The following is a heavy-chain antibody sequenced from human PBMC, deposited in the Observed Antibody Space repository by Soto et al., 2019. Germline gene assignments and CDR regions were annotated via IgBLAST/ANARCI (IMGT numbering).Heavy chain of an antibody. V-gene: IGHV3-23*01. CDR2: ISGSGVST. CDR3: AKAQGYGSFDY. CDR1: GFTFSSYA. D-gene: IGHD5-12*01. J-gene: IGHJ4*02. Sequence: EVQLLESGGGLVQPGGSLRLSCAASGFTFSSYAMNWVRQAPGKGLEWVSAISGSGVSTYADSVKGRFTISRDNSKNTLYLQMNSLRAEDTAVYYCAKAQGYGSFDYWGLGTLVTVSS.